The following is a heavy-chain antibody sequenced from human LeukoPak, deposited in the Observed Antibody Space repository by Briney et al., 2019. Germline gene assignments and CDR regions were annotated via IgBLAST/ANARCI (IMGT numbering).Heavy chain of an antibody. Sequence: GGSLRLSCAASGFTFNNYAMTWVRQPPGKGLEWVSAISGSGGATLYADSVKGRFTISRDNSKSTLYLQMNRLRAEDTAVYYCAKDQGIQLWLKYFQHWGQGTLVTVSS. V-gene: IGHV3-23*01. CDR1: GFTFNNYA. CDR3: AKDQGIQLWLKYFQH. CDR2: ISGSGGAT. D-gene: IGHD5-18*01. J-gene: IGHJ1*01.